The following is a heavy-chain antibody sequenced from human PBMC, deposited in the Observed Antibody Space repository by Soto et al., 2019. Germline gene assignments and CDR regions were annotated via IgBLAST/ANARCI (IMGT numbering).Heavy chain of an antibody. Sequence: TGGSLRLSCAASGFTFSSYAMSWVRQAPGKGLEWVSAISGSGGSTYYADSVKGRFTISRDNSKNTLYLQMNSLRAEDTAVYYCAKSPSGGRGYYFDYWGQGTLVTVSS. J-gene: IGHJ4*02. CDR1: GFTFSSYA. CDR3: AKSPSGGRGYYFDY. CDR2: ISGSGGST. V-gene: IGHV3-23*01. D-gene: IGHD1-26*01.